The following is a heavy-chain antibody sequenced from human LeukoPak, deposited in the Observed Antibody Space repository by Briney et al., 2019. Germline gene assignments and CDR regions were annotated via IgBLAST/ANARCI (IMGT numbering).Heavy chain of an antibody. CDR1: GFTFSGSA. V-gene: IGHV3-73*01. J-gene: IGHJ4*02. CDR3: MSPMTTVPSRDY. Sequence: GGSLTLSCAASGFTFSGSAMHWVRQASGKGLEWVGRIRSKANSYATAYAASVKGRFTISRDDSKNTAYLQMNSLKTEDTAVYYCMSPMTTVPSRDYWGQGTLVTVSS. CDR2: IRSKANSYAT. D-gene: IGHD4-17*01.